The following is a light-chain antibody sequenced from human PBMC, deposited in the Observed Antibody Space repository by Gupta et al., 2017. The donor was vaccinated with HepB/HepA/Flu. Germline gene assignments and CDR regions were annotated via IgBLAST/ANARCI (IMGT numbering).Light chain of an antibody. CDR1: QSVTSK. Sequence: IVMPPSPATLSVSPGERAPLSCRASQSVTSKLAWSQQQPSQSPRLLIYGASGRATGIPSRFSGGGAGKEFTLTSSGVESEVVAVYHWQQNNARPRTFGQGTRVEIK. J-gene: IGKJ1*01. CDR2: GAS. V-gene: IGKV3-15*01. CDR3: QQNNARPRT.